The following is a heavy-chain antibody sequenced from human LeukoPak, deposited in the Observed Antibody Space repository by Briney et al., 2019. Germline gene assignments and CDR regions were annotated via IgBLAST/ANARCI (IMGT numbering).Heavy chain of an antibody. CDR1: GGSISSSSYY. D-gene: IGHD2-2*01. CDR3: ARHINKGVVPFAIGYWYLVL. J-gene: IGHJ2*01. Sequence: PSETLSLTCTVSGGSISSSSYYWGWIRQPPGKGLEWIGSIYYSGSSYYNPSLKSRVTISLDTSKNQFSLKLSSVTAADTAVYYCARHINKGVVPFAIGYWYLVLWGRGTQVTVS. CDR2: IYYSGSS. V-gene: IGHV4-39*01.